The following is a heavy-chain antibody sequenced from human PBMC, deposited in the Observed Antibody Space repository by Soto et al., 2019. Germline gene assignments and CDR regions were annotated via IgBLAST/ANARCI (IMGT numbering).Heavy chain of an antibody. CDR3: ARVSDFWSGSAP. CDR2: INAGNGNT. Sequence: QVQLVQSGAEVKKPGASVKVSCKASGYTFTSYAMHWVRQAPGQRLEWMGWINAGNGNTKYSQKFQGRVTITRDTSASTAYMELSSLRSEDTAVYSCARVSDFWSGSAPWGQGTLVTGSS. D-gene: IGHD3-3*01. CDR1: GYTFTSYA. J-gene: IGHJ5*02. V-gene: IGHV1-3*01.